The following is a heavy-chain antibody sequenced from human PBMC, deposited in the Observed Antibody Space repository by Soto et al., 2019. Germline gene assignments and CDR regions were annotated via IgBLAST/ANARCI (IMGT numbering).Heavy chain of an antibody. D-gene: IGHD2-2*01. CDR3: ARGVVVVVPAAAPFDP. CDR1: GGSISSGGYY. J-gene: IGHJ5*02. V-gene: IGHV4-31*03. Sequence: PSETLSLTCTVSGGSISSGGYYWSWIRQHPGKGLEWIGYIYYSGSTYYNPSLKSRVTISVDTSKNQSSLKLSSVTAADTAVYYCARGVVVVVPAAAPFDPWGQGTLVTVSS. CDR2: IYYSGST.